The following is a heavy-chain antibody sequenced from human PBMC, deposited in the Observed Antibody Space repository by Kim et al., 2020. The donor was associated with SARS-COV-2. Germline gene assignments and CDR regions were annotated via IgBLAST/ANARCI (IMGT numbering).Heavy chain of an antibody. J-gene: IGHJ6*02. CDR1: GGTFSSYA. V-gene: IGHV1-69*04. CDR2: IIPILGIA. CDR3: AGERGTDVYYYYYYGMDV. Sequence: SVKVSCKASGGTFSSYAISWVRQAPGQGLEWMGRIIPILGIANYAQKFQGRVTITADKSTSTAYMELSSLRSEDTAVYYCAGERGTDVYYYYYYGMDVWGQGTTVTVSS. D-gene: IGHD1-1*01.